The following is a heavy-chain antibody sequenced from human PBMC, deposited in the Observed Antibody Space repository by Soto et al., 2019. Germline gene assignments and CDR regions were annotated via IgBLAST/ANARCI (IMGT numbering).Heavy chain of an antibody. J-gene: IGHJ6*02. D-gene: IGHD4-17*01. Sequence: PGGSLRLSCAVSGFKSSDYYMSWIRQAPGKGLEWLSYISGGNIYTNYADSVKGRFTISRDNAKNSLFLQMNSLTGEDTAVYYCARDRYGRPPDYHCGLDVWGQGTTVTVSS. CDR3: ARDRYGRPPDYHCGLDV. CDR2: ISGGNIYT. V-gene: IGHV3-11*06. CDR1: GFKSSDYY.